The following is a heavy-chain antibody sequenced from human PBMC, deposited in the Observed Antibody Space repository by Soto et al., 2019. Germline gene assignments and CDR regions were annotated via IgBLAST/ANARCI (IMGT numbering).Heavy chain of an antibody. Sequence: SETLSLTCPVSGGSISSYYLSWIRQPPGKGLEWIGYIYYSGSTNYNPSLKSRVTISVDTSKNQFSLKLSSVTAADTAVYYCAREGYSSGYYYYYGMDVWGQGTTVTVSS. CDR3: AREGYSSGYYYYYGMDV. CDR2: IYYSGST. J-gene: IGHJ6*02. D-gene: IGHD3-22*01. V-gene: IGHV4-59*01. CDR1: GGSISSYY.